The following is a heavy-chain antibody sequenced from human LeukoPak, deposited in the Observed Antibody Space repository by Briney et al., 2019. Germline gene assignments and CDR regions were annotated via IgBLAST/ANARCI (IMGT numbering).Heavy chain of an antibody. J-gene: IGHJ4*02. D-gene: IGHD2-21*02. CDR2: IWYDGSNK. CDR3: ARAHCGGDCYTYYFDY. CDR1: GFTFSSYG. Sequence: RGSLRLSCAASGFTFSSYGMHWVRQAPRKGLEWVAVIWYDGSNKYYTDSVKGRFTISRDNSKDTLYLQMNSLRAEDTAVYYCARAHCGGDCYTYYFDYWGQGTLVTVSS. V-gene: IGHV3-33*01.